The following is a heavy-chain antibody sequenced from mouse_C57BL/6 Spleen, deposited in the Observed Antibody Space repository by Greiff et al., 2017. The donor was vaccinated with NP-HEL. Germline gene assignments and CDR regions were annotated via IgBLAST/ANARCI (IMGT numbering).Heavy chain of an antibody. D-gene: IGHD1-1*01. CDR1: GYTFTSYW. CDR3: ARALHYYGSSYFDY. J-gene: IGHJ2*01. Sequence: VQLQQPGAELVMPGASVKLSCKASGYTFTSYWMHWVKQRPGQGLEWIGEIDPSDSYTNYNQKFKGKSTLTVDKSSSTAYMQLSSLTSEDSAVYYCARALHYYGSSYFDYWGQGTTLTVSS. V-gene: IGHV1-69*01. CDR2: IDPSDSYT.